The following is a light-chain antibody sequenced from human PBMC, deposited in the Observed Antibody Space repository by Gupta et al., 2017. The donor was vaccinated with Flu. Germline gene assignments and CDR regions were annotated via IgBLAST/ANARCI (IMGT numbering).Light chain of an antibody. V-gene: IGLV4-69*01. CDR2: VNSDGIH. J-gene: IGLJ3*02. Sequence: HLVLGQSSSASASLGASVQLTCSLSSRYSNYAIARQQQQPGKGPRSLMKVNSDGIHRKGAGIPDRFSGSSSGAERDLTISSLQSEDEDDYSAQTGGIGIRVFGGGTKLTVL. CDR3: QTGGIGIRV. CDR1: SRYSNYA.